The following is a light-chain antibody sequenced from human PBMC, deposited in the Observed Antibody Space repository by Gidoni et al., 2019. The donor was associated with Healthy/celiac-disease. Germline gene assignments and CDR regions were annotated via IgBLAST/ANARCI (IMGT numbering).Light chain of an antibody. CDR2: AAS. J-gene: IGKJ5*01. V-gene: IGKV1-39*01. Sequence: DLQMTQSPSSLSASVGDRVTITCRASQSISSYLQWYQQKPGKAPKLLIYAASSLQSGVPSRFSGSGSGTDFTLTISSLQPSDFATYYGQPSYSTPITFGQGTRLEIK. CDR3: QPSYSTPIT. CDR1: QSISSY.